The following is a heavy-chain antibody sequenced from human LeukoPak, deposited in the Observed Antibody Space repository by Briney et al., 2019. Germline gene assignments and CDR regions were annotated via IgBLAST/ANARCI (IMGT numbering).Heavy chain of an antibody. CDR2: VYYSGST. CDR3: ARHSGGWYTYYFDY. J-gene: IGHJ4*02. D-gene: IGHD6-19*01. V-gene: IGHV4-59*08. Sequence: SETLSLTCTVSGGSIRSYYWSWIRQPPGKGLEWIGYVYYSGSTNYNPSLKSRVTISLDTSKNQFSLKLSSVIAADTAIYYCARHSGGWYTYYFDYWGQGTLVTVSS. CDR1: GGSIRSYY.